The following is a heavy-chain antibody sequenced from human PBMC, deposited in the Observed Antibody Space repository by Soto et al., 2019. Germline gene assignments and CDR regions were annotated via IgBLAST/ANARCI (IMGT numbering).Heavy chain of an antibody. CDR1: GYRFTSYW. D-gene: IGHD3-16*01. V-gene: IGHV5-51*01. J-gene: IGHJ4*02. CDR3: ARLYHHDGYARWAGDFDS. Sequence: WESLKITCKGSGYRFTSYWIAWVRHMPGKGPECIEIIYPGDSHTSSDTSFQCKVIISADESITPAFLKWSSLRASESAMYYSARLYHHDGYARWAGDFDSWGQGTQVTVSS. CDR2: IYPGDSHT.